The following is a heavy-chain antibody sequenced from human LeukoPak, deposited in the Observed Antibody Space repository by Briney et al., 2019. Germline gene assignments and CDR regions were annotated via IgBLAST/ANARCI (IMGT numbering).Heavy chain of an antibody. CDR3: ARDVGLMVYPNWFDP. CDR1: GFSFTTYW. J-gene: IGHJ5*02. CDR2: IKQDGSEK. V-gene: IGHV3-7*01. Sequence: GESLRLSCAASGFSFTTYWMSWVRQAPGKGLEWVANIKQDGSEKYYVDSVKGRFTISRDNAKNSLYLQMNSLRAEDTAVYYCARDVGLMVYPNWFDPWGQGTLVTVSS. D-gene: IGHD2-8*01.